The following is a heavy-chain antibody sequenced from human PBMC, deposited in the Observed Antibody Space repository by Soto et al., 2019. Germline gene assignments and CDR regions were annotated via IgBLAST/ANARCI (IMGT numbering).Heavy chain of an antibody. D-gene: IGHD5-12*01. CDR1: GFTFTVYP. V-gene: IGHV3-64D*08. CDR2: ISRNEIDQ. CDR3: VKDYGGSDGSLERGAFDI. J-gene: IGHJ3*02. Sequence: GGSLRLSCSASGFTFTVYPMHWVRQAPGKGLEYLSAISRNEIDQYYADSVKGRFTISRDNSKSNLYLQMSSLRAEDTAVYYCVKDYGGSDGSLERGAFDIWGQGTVVTVSS.